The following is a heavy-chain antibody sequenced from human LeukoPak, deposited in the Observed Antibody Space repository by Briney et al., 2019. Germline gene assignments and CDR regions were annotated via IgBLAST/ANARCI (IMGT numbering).Heavy chain of an antibody. D-gene: IGHD4-17*01. CDR3: ARPGYYGDYAFDY. CDR2: ISYSGNT. V-gene: IGHV4-39*01. Sequence: PSETLSLTCTVSGDSISSSSYFWGWVRQPPGKGLEWIGSISYSGNTYYNPSLKSRVTISVDTPKNQFSLNLNSVTAADTAVYYCARPGYYGDYAFDYWGQGTLVTVSS. J-gene: IGHJ4*02. CDR1: GDSISSSSYF.